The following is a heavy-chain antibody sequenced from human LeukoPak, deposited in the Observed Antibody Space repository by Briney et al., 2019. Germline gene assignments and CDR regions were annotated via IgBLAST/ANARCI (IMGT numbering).Heavy chain of an antibody. CDR3: ARDRAGYNWVDY. J-gene: IGHJ4*02. Sequence: GGSLRLSCVGSGFTFNRHSMSWVRQAPGKGLEWISYISSSSSHIYYSDSVKGRFTISRDNAKNSVYLQMNSLRAEDTAVYFCARDRAGYNWVDYWGQGTLVSVSS. V-gene: IGHV3-48*01. CDR1: GFTFNRHS. CDR2: ISSSSSHI. D-gene: IGHD5-24*01.